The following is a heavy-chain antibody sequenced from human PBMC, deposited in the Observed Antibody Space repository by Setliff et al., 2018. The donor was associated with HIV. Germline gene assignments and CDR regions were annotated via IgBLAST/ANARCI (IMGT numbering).Heavy chain of an antibody. D-gene: IGHD3-16*01. CDR3: ARSWEYRVITFGGVPTRWFDP. V-gene: IGHV4-4*07. CDR2: IYTSGST. J-gene: IGHJ5*02. CDR1: GGSISGYF. Sequence: PSETLSLTCNVSGGSISGYFWTWIRQPAGKGLEWIGRIYTSGSTTYNPSLKSRLSMSIDTAKNHFSLRLTSVTAADTAVYYCARSWEYRVITFGGVPTRWFDPWGQGTLVTVSS.